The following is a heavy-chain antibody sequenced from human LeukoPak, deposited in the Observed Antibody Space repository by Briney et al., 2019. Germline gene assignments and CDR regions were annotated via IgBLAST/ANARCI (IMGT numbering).Heavy chain of an antibody. V-gene: IGHV3-30*02. Sequence: GGSLRRSCAASGFTVSSNYMSWVRQAPGKGLEWVAFIRYDGSNKYYADSVKGRFTISRDNSKNTLYLQMNSLRAEDTAVYYCANYGDSSYWGQGTLVTVSS. D-gene: IGHD4-17*01. CDR1: GFTVSSNY. J-gene: IGHJ4*02. CDR3: ANYGDSSY. CDR2: IRYDGSNK.